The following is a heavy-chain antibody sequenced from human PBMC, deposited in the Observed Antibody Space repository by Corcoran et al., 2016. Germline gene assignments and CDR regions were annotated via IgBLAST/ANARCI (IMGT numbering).Heavy chain of an antibody. V-gene: IGHV1-8*01. CDR1: GYTFTSYD. Sequence: QVQLVQSGAEVNKPGASVKVSGKAAGYTFTSYDIKWVRQATGQGLEWMGWMNPNSGNTGYAQKFQVRVTMTRNTSISTDYMELSSLRSEDTAVYYCARGPHLRWPDYWGQGTLVTVSS. CDR2: MNPNSGNT. CDR3: ARGPHLRWPDY. D-gene: IGHD4-17*01. J-gene: IGHJ4*02.